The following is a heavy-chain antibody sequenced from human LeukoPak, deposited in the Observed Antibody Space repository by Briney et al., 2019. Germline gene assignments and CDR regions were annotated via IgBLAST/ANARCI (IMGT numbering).Heavy chain of an antibody. CDR2: ISSSGSTI. CDR3: ARGTYDFWSGYPDSFDY. CDR1: GFTFSDYY. J-gene: IGHJ4*02. Sequence: GGSLRLSCAASGFTFSDYYMSWIRQAPGKGREWVSYISSSGSTIYYADSVKGRFTISRDNAKNSLYLQMNSLRAEDTAVYYCARGTYDFWSGYPDSFDYWGQGTLVTVSS. V-gene: IGHV3-11*04. D-gene: IGHD3-3*01.